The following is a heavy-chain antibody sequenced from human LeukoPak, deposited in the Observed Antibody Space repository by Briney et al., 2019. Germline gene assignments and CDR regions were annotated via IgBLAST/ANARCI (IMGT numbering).Heavy chain of an antibody. CDR1: GASISSYY. CDR2: IYYSGST. D-gene: IGHD3-10*01. CDR3: ASNYYGSGSLDY. Sequence: SETLSLTCTVSGASISSYYWTWIRQPPGKELEWIGYIYYSGSTNYNPSLKSRVTISVDTSKNQFSLKLSSVTAADTAVYYCASNYYGSGSLDYWGQGTLVTASS. V-gene: IGHV4-59*08. J-gene: IGHJ4*02.